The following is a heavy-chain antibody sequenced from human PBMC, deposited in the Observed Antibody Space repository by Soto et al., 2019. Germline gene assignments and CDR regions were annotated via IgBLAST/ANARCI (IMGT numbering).Heavy chain of an antibody. CDR3: ARWYYYLWSGLFTHSFDP. Sequence: SETLSLTCTVSDGSISSGNYYWSWIRQPPGKGLEWIGYIYSSGNTLYNPSLKRRVIMSVDTSKNQFSLKLTSVTAADTAVYYCARWYYYLWSGLFTHSFDPWGQGTQVTVSS. CDR2: IYSSGNT. D-gene: IGHD3-3*01. J-gene: IGHJ5*02. CDR1: DGSISSGNYY. V-gene: IGHV4-61*01.